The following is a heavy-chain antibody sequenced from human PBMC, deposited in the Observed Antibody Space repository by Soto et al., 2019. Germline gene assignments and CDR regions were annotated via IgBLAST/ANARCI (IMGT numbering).Heavy chain of an antibody. CDR3: AKDQTQYSSSWYYRTDNWFDP. V-gene: IGHV3-23*01. D-gene: IGHD6-13*01. CDR1: GFSFSTHS. CDR2: ISGSGGST. Sequence: PGGSLRLSCAASGFSFSTHSMHWVRQAPGKGLEWVSAISGSGGSTYYADSVKGRFTISRDNSKNTLYLQMNSLRAEDTAVYYCAKDQTQYSSSWYYRTDNWFDPWGQGTLVTVSS. J-gene: IGHJ5*02.